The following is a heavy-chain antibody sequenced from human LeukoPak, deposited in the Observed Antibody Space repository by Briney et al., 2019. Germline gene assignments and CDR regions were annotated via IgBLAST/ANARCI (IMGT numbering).Heavy chain of an antibody. CDR2: FDPEDGET. J-gene: IGHJ6*03. D-gene: IGHD3-10*01. V-gene: IGHV1-24*01. CDR3: AKEGVYGSGSYYYYYYYMDV. Sequence: ASVKVSCKVSGYTLTELSMHWVRQAPGKGLEWMGGFDPEDGETIYAQKFQGRVTMTEDTSTDTAYMELSSLRSEDTAVYYCAKEGVYGSGSYYYYYYYMDVWGKGTTVTISS. CDR1: GYTLTELS.